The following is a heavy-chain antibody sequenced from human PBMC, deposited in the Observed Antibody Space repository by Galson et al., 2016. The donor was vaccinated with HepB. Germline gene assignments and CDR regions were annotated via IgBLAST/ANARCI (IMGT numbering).Heavy chain of an antibody. CDR3: VNLGTTRT. CDR2: ISYDGTSR. V-gene: IGHV3-33*03. D-gene: IGHD1-26*01. CDR1: GFSFGTYG. J-gene: IGHJ5*02. Sequence: SLRLSCAVSGFSFGTYGMHWVRQAPGKGLEWVATISYDGTSRHYADSVKGRYTISRDNAKNTLYLQMNNLRAEDTAVYYCVNLGTTRTWGQGTQVTVSS.